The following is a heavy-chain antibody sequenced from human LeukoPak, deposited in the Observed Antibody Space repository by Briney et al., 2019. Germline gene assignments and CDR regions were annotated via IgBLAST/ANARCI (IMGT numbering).Heavy chain of an antibody. J-gene: IGHJ4*02. V-gene: IGHV3-49*03. Sequence: GGSLRLSCTGSGFTFGDYVMSWFRQAPGKGLEWVGFIRSKPYGGTTEYAASVKGRFTISRDDSKNIAYLQMNSLKTEDTAVFYCTRTGDYYDSSTYYYGLDYWGQGTLDTVSS. CDR1: GFTFGDYV. CDR3: TRTGDYYDSSTYYYGLDY. D-gene: IGHD3-22*01. CDR2: IRSKPYGGTT.